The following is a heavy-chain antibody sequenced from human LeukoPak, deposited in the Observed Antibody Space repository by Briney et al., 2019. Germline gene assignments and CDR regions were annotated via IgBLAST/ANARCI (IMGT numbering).Heavy chain of an antibody. CDR3: ASPYSSRWYELCY. D-gene: IGHD6-13*01. CDR2: ISGSGDNT. V-gene: IGHV3-23*01. CDR1: GFTFSSHG. Sequence: GGTLRLSCAASGFTFSSHGMSWVRQAPGKGLEWVSTISGSGDNTYYADPVKGRFTISRDNSKNTLYLQMNSLRAEDAAVYYCASPYSSRWYELCYWGQGTLVTVSS. J-gene: IGHJ4*02.